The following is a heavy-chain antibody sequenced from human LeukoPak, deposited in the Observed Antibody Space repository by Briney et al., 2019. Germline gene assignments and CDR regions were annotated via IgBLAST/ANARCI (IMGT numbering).Heavy chain of an antibody. J-gene: IGHJ5*02. CDR2: IYGSDDRT. V-gene: IGHV3-23*01. Sequence: GGSLRLSWVASGFTFSNYAMSWVRHAPRKGLELDSGIYGSDDRTVYGDAVECRFTISRDNSKNTLYLQMNSLRAEDTAVYYCAKTQGHYDAWGQGALVTVSS. CDR3: AKTQGHYDA. CDR1: GFTFSNYA.